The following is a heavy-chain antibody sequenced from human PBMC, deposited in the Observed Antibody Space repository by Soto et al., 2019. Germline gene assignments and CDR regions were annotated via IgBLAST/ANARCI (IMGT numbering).Heavy chain of an antibody. J-gene: IGHJ4*02. CDR1: GGSISSYY. D-gene: IGHD2-2*01. CDR3: GLYCSSASCKVDY. V-gene: IGHV4-59*08. CDR2: ISYIGSA. Sequence: QVHLQESGPGLVKPSETLSLTCTVSGGSISSYYWSWIRQPPGKGLEWTGYISYIGSANYNPSPKSRVTISGDTSKNQFSLKLTSVTAADTAVYFCGLYCSSASCKVDYWGQGTLVTVSS.